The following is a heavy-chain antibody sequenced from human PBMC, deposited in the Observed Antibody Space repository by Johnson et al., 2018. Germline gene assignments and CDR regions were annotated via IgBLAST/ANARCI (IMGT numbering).Heavy chain of an antibody. CDR3: AKSLLPAVGNYYHYGMDV. V-gene: IGHV3-48*01. CDR1: GFTFSSYS. J-gene: IGHJ6*02. CDR2: ISSSSSTI. D-gene: IGHD2-2*01. Sequence: EVQLVETGGGVVQPGRSLRLSCAASGFTFSSYSMNWVRQAPGKGLEWVSYISSSSSTIYYADSVKGRFTISRDKSKNTLSLQMNSLRAEDTAVYDCAKSLLPAVGNYYHYGMDVWGQGTTVTVSS.